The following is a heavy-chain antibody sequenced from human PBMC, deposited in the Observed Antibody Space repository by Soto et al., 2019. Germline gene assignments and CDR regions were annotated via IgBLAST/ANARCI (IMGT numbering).Heavy chain of an antibody. CDR3: ARCIGVPGSGLRTSKLLSHLNWFDP. J-gene: IGHJ5*02. V-gene: IGHV1-69*13. CDR2: IIPIFGTA. Sequence: GSSVKVSYKASGGTFSSYAISWVRQAPGQGLEWMGGIIPIFGTANYAQKFQGRVTITADESTSTAYMELSSLRSEDTAVYYCARCIGVPGSGLRTSKLLSHLNWFDPWGQGTPVTVSS. CDR1: GGTFSSYA. D-gene: IGHD1-26*01.